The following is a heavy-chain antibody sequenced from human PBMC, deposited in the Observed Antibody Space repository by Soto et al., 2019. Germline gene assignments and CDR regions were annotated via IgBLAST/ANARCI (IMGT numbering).Heavy chain of an antibody. V-gene: IGHV3-23*01. CDR3: AKGAKDIVVVVAALMPAWLDY. Sequence: EVQLLESGGGLVQPGGSLRLSCAASGFTFSSYAMSWVRQAPGKGLEWVSAISGSGGSTYYADSVKGRFTISRDNSKNTLYLQMNSLRAEDTAVYYCAKGAKDIVVVVAALMPAWLDYWGQGTLVTVSS. J-gene: IGHJ4*02. CDR1: GFTFSSYA. D-gene: IGHD2-15*01. CDR2: ISGSGGST.